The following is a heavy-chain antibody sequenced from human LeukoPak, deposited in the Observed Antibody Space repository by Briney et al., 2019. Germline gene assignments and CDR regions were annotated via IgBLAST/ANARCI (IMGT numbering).Heavy chain of an antibody. V-gene: IGHV3-23*01. Sequence: GGSLRLSCAASGFTFSSYAMSWVRQAPGKGLGWVSAISGSGGSTYYADSVKGRFTISRDNSKNTLYLQMNSLRAEDTAVYYCAKAGVGATISYYFDYWGQGTLVTVSS. CDR2: ISGSGGST. CDR1: GFTFSSYA. CDR3: AKAGVGATISYYFDY. D-gene: IGHD1-26*01. J-gene: IGHJ4*02.